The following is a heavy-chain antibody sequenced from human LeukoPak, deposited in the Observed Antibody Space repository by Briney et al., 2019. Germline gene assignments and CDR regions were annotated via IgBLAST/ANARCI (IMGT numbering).Heavy chain of an antibody. CDR1: GDSISSSSYY. CDR3: ARGGYYGSGNDFRFDP. J-gene: IGHJ5*02. D-gene: IGHD3-10*01. V-gene: IGHV4-39*07. Sequence: SETLSLTCTVSGDSISSSSYYWGWIRQSPGKGLEWIGSIYYGGSTHYKSSLKSRVNISVDTSKNQFFLKLNSVTAADTAVYYCARGGYYGSGNDFRFDPWGQGTLVTVSS. CDR2: IYYGGST.